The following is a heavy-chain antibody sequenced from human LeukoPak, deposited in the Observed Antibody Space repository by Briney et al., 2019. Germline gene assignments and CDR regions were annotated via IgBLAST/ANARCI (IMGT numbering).Heavy chain of an antibody. D-gene: IGHD4-17*01. J-gene: IGHJ5*02. V-gene: IGHV3-33*01. CDR3: ARDLLMTTVTSWFDP. Sequence: PGGSLRLSCAASGFTFSSYGMHWVRQAPGKGLEWVAVIWYDGSNKYYADSVKGRFTISRDNSKNTLYLQMKSLRAEDMAVYYCARDLLMTTVTSWFDPWGQGTLVTVSS. CDR2: IWYDGSNK. CDR1: GFTFSSYG.